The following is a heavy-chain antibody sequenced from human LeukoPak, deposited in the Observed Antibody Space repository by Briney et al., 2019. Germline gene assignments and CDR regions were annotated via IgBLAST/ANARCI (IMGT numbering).Heavy chain of an antibody. V-gene: IGHV3-74*01. J-gene: IGHJ4*02. CDR1: GFTFSSYW. D-gene: IGHD4-17*01. Sequence: TGGSLRLSCAASGFTFSSYWMHWVRQAPGKGLVWVSRINSDGSSTSYADSVKGRFTISRDNATNTLYLQMNSLRAEDTAVYYCARPPYYGDSEGFDYWGQGTLVTVSS. CDR3: ARPPYYGDSEGFDY. CDR2: INSDGSST.